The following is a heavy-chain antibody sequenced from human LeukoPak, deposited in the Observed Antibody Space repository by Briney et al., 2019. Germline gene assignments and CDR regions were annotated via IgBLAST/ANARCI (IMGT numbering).Heavy chain of an antibody. CDR3: ALVGATMGYYYYMDV. J-gene: IGHJ6*03. CDR2: IYYSGST. D-gene: IGHD1-26*01. V-gene: IGHV4-39*01. Sequence: SETLSLTCTVSGGSISSSSYYWGWIRQPPGKGLEWIGSIYYSGSTYYNPSLKSRVTISVDTSKNQFFLKLSSVTAADTAVYYCALVGATMGYYYYMDVWGKGTTVTVSS. CDR1: GGSISSSSYY.